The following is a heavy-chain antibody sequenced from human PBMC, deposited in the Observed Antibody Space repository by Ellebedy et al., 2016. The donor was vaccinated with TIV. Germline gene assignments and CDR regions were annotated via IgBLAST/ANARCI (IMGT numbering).Heavy chain of an antibody. V-gene: IGHV4-39*07. CDR1: GGSVGGSDHY. D-gene: IGHD1-1*01. CDR2: VYYTGCT. Sequence: MPSETLSLTCTVFGGSVGGSDHYWAWIRQPPGGRLEWIGSVYYTGCTYSNPSLKSRLTISIDTPKNQFSLRLTSMTAADTAIYYCTREAAGTTIHYWGQGTPVTVSS. CDR3: TREAAGTTIHY. J-gene: IGHJ4*02.